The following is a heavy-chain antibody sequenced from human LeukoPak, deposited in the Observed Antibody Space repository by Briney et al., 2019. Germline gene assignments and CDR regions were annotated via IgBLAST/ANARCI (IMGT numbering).Heavy chain of an antibody. V-gene: IGHV4-59*01. CDR3: ARTNAFDI. CDR1: GGSISPYH. CDR2: IYYSGST. J-gene: IGHJ3*02. Sequence: SETLSLTCTVSGGSISPYHWSWIRQPPGKGLEWIGYIYYSGSTNYNPSLKSRVTISVDTSKNQFSLRLSSATAADTAVYYCARTNAFDIWGQGTMVTVSS.